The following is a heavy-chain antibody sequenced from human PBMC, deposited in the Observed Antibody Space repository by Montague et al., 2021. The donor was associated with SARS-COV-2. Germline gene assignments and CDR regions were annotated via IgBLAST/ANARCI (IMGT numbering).Heavy chain of an antibody. CDR3: TSGRKGNYNVMDV. V-gene: IGHV6-1*01. J-gene: IGHJ6*02. D-gene: IGHD1-1*01. CDR1: GDSVSSNSAT. CDR2: TYYRSKWYN. Sequence: CAISGDSVSSNSATWNWDRQSSSRGLEWLGRTYYRSKWYNDYAVSVRGRVTINPDTSKNQFSLQLNSVTPEDTAIYYCTSGRKGNYNVMDVWGQGTTVTVSS.